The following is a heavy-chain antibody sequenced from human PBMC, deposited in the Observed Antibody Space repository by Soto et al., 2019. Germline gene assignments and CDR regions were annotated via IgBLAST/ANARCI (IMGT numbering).Heavy chain of an antibody. J-gene: IGHJ4*02. CDR3: ARPRVGGYYYFDY. D-gene: IGHD3-10*01. CDR1: GFTVSSNY. V-gene: IGHV3-53*02. Sequence: EVQLVETGGGLIQPGGSLRLSCAASGFTVSSNYMSWVRQAPGKGLEWVSGIYSGGSTYYADSVKGRFTISRDNSKNTLYLQMNRLRAEDTAVYYCARPRVGGYYYFDYWGQGTLVTVSS. CDR2: IYSGGST.